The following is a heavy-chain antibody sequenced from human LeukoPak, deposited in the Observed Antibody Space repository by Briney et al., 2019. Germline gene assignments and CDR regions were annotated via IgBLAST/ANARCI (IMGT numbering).Heavy chain of an antibody. J-gene: IGHJ4*02. CDR3: ATDTYYDYVWGSYRYTHFDY. V-gene: IGHV3-48*02. D-gene: IGHD3-16*02. CDR2: ICSSSCTI. Sequence: GGSLRLSCAASGFTFSSYSMNWVRQAPGGGVEWVSYICSSSCTIYCADSVKGGFTISRENAKNSLYLQMNSLRDEDAAVYYCATDTYYDYVWGSYRYTHFDYWGQGTLVTVSS. CDR1: GFTFSSYS.